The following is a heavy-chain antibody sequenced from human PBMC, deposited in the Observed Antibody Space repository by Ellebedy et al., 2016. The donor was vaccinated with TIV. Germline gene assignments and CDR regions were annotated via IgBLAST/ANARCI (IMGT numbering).Heavy chain of an antibody. CDR3: TRHLDIVGVPDP. D-gene: IGHD1-26*01. J-gene: IGHJ5*02. CDR1: GYTFDTYW. Sequence: GESLKISCKGSGYTFDTYWIAWVRQMPGKGLDWMGIIYPGDSRTRYRPSFQGQVIISADKSISTAYLQWSSLKASDTAIYYCTRHLDIVGVPDPWGQGTLVTVSS. V-gene: IGHV5-51*01. CDR2: IYPGDSRT.